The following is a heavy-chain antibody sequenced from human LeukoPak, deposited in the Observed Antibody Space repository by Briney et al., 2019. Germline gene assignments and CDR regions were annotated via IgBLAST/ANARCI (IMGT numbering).Heavy chain of an antibody. CDR1: GYTFTSYG. J-gene: IGHJ4*02. Sequence: ASVKVSCKASGYTFTSYGISLVRQAPGQGLEWMGWISAYNGNTNYAQKLQGRVTMTTDTSTSTAYMELRSLRSDDTAVYYCARDLELWYPVGYWGQGTLVTVSS. CDR2: ISAYNGNT. CDR3: ARDLELWYPVGY. D-gene: IGHD5-18*01. V-gene: IGHV1-18*01.